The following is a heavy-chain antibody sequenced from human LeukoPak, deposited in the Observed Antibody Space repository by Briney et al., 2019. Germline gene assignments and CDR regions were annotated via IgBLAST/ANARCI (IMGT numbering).Heavy chain of an antibody. Sequence: ASLKLSCKASGGTFSSYAISWVRQAPGQGLEWMGGIIPIFGTANYAQKFQGRVTITADESTSTAYMELSSLRSEDTAVYYCARLSDEGSSTSCYPRWCDYWGQGTLVTVSS. J-gene: IGHJ4*02. D-gene: IGHD2-2*01. CDR1: GGTFSSYA. CDR3: ARLSDEGSSTSCYPRWCDY. V-gene: IGHV1-69*13. CDR2: IIPIFGTA.